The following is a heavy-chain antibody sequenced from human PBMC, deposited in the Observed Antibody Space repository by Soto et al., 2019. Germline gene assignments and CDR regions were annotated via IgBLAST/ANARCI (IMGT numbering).Heavy chain of an antibody. Sequence: QITLKESGPTLVKPTQTLTLTCTFSGFSLSTSGVGVGWIRQPPGKALEWFALIYWDDNKGYSPSLKSRLTITNDTTKNQVVLTPTNMDRVDTATYYCAHRLVDSSGYRFDYWGQGTLVTVSS. CDR1: GFSLSTSGVG. D-gene: IGHD3-22*01. V-gene: IGHV2-5*02. CDR2: IYWDDNK. CDR3: AHRLVDSSGYRFDY. J-gene: IGHJ4*02.